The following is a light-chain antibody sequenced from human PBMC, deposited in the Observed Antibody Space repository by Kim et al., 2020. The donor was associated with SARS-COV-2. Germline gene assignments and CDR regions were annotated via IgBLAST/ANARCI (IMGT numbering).Light chain of an antibody. CDR1: SSNIGGGYD. J-gene: IGLJ3*02. V-gene: IGLV1-40*01. CDR2: GNT. Sequence: QSVLTQPPSVSGAPGQRVTISCTGSSSNIGGGYDVQWYQQLPGTAPKLLIYGNTNRPSGVPDRFSASKSGTSASLAITGLQAEGETDYYCQSYDNSLGGWGFGRGTQLAV. CDR3: QSYDNSLGGWG.